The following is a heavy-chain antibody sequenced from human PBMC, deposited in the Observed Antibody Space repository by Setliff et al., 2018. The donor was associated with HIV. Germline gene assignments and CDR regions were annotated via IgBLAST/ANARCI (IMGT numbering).Heavy chain of an antibody. V-gene: IGHV5-51*01. CDR3: ARTTSSEWEKWYFDV. CDR2: IYSGDSET. D-gene: IGHD6-19*01. Sequence: PGESLKISCRGSGYSFTTYWIAWVRQMPGKGLEWMGIIYSGDSETRYSPAFRGHVTVSVDKSINTAYLHWNSLKASDTAIYYCARTTSSEWEKWYFDVWGRGTLVTVSS. CDR1: GYSFTTYW. J-gene: IGHJ2*01.